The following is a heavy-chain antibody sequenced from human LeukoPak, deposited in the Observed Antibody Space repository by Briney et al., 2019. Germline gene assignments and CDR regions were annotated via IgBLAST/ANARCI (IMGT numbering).Heavy chain of an antibody. CDR2: IYPGDSDT. J-gene: IGHJ3*02. V-gene: IGHV5-51*01. CDR1: GYSFTSYW. Sequence: GQSLKISCKGSGYSFTSYWIGWLRPMSRKGLEWMGIIYPGDSDTRYSPSFQGQVTISGDKSISTAYLQWSSLKASDTAMYYCARQKYQLLWGAFDIWGQGTMVTVSS. CDR3: ARQKYQLLWGAFDI. D-gene: IGHD2-2*01.